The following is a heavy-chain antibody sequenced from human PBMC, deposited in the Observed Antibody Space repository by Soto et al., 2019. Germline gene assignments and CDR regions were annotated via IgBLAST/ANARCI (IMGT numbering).Heavy chain of an antibody. CDR2: INHSGST. D-gene: IGHD5-18*01. CDR3: ARGRRTSLGYSSVGGYLDY. CDR1: GGSFSGYY. Sequence: SETLSLTCAVYGGSFSGYYWSWIRQPPGKGLEWIGEINHSGSTNYNPSLKSRVTISVDTSKNQFSLKLSSVTAADTAVYYCARGRRTSLGYSSVGGYLDYWGQGTLVTVYS. V-gene: IGHV4-34*01. J-gene: IGHJ4*02.